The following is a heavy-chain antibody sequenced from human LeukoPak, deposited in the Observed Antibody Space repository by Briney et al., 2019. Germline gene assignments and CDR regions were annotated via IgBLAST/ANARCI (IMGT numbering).Heavy chain of an antibody. CDR1: GGSFTDYY. Sequence: PSQTLSLTCAVYGGSFTDYYWSWLRQSPGKGLEWIGNIYYSGSTYYNPSLKSRVTISVDTSNNQFSLKLSAVTAADTAVYYCASVRRGFGESSKYYSYYYMHVWGNGTTVTIAS. V-gene: IGHV4-34*01. CDR2: IYYSGST. CDR3: ASVRRGFGESSKYYSYYYMHV. J-gene: IGHJ6*03. D-gene: IGHD3-10*01.